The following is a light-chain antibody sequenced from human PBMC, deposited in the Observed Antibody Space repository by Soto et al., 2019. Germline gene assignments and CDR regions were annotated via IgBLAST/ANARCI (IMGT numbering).Light chain of an antibody. CDR2: EVS. Sequence: QSALTQPASVSGSPGQSITISCTGTSSDVGSYNLVSWHQQHPGKAPKLMIYEVSKRPSGVSNRFSGSKSGNTASLTISGLQAEDEADYYCCSYAGGNTLVFGGGTKLTVL. J-gene: IGLJ3*02. CDR1: SSDVGSYNL. CDR3: CSYAGGNTLV. V-gene: IGLV2-23*02.